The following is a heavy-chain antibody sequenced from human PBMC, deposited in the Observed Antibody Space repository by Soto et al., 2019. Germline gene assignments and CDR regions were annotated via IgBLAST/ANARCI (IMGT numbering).Heavy chain of an antibody. J-gene: IGHJ6*03. CDR3: ARVPPPFVVTAAMRPYYYMDV. D-gene: IGHD2-2*01. Sequence: SETLSLTCAVYGGSFSGYYWSWIRQPPGKGLEWIGEINHSGSTNYNPSLKSRVTISVDTSKNQFSLKLSSVTAADTAVYYCARVPPPFVVTAAMRPYYYMDVWGKGTTVTVSS. CDR2: INHSGST. CDR1: GGSFSGYY. V-gene: IGHV4-34*01.